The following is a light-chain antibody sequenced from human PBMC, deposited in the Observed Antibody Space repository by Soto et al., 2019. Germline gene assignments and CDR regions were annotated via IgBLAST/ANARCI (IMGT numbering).Light chain of an antibody. CDR2: LNSDGSH. CDR3: QTWGTGIVI. CDR1: SGHSSYA. Sequence: QLVLTQSPSASASLGASVKLTCTLSSGHSSYAIAWHQQQPEKGPRYLMKLNSDGSHSRGDGIPDRFSGSSSGAERYLTISSLQSEDEADYYCQTWGTGIVIFGGGTKPTVL. V-gene: IGLV4-69*01. J-gene: IGLJ2*01.